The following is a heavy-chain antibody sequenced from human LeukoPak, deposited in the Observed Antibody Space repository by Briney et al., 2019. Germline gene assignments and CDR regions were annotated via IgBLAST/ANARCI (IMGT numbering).Heavy chain of an antibody. J-gene: IGHJ5*02. CDR2: MFYSGNT. Sequence: SETLSLTCTVSGASITSYHWSWIRQPAGKGLEWIGRMFYSGNTDYNPSLKSRLTMSIDTSKNQFSLKLSSVTAADTAVYYCARVSDYSNYSWFDPWGQGTLVTVSS. CDR1: GASITSYH. D-gene: IGHD4-11*01. CDR3: ARVSDYSNYSWFDP. V-gene: IGHV4-4*07.